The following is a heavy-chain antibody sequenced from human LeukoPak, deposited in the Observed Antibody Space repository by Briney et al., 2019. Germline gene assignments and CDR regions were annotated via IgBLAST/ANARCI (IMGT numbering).Heavy chain of an antibody. CDR2: INSDGSWT. CDR1: GNYW. J-gene: IGHJ4*02. CDR3: WGSTSSNFDY. D-gene: IGHD2-2*01. V-gene: IGHV3-74*01. Sequence: GGSLRLSCAASGNYWMHWVRQVPGKGLVWVSHINSDGSWTSYADSVKGRFTISKDNAKNTVYLQMNSLRAEDTAVYYCWGSTSSNFDYWGQGTLVTVSS.